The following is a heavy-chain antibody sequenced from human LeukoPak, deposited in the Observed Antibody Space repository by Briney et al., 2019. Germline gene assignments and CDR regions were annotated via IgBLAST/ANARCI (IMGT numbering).Heavy chain of an antibody. J-gene: IGHJ4*02. CDR2: ISSSSSYI. V-gene: IGHV3-21*01. Sequence: GGSLRLSCAASGFTFSSYSMNWVRQAPGKGLEWVSSISSSSSYIYYADSVKGRFTISRDNAKNSLYLQMNSLRAEDTAVYYCARGRRSYGFWYFDYWGQGTLVTVSS. CDR1: GFTFSSYS. CDR3: ARGRRSYGFWYFDY. D-gene: IGHD5-18*01.